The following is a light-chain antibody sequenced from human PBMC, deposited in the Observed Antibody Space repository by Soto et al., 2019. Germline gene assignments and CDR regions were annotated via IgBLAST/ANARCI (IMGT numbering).Light chain of an antibody. V-gene: IGKV2-28*01. CDR3: MQALQTPRT. CDR2: LGS. CDR1: QSLLHSNGYNY. Sequence: DIVMTQSPPSLPVTPGEPASISCRSSQSLLHSNGYNYLDWYLQKPGQSPQLLIYLGSNRSSGVPDRFSGSGSGTDFTLKISRVEAEYVGVYYCMQALQTPRTFGQGTKLEIK. J-gene: IGKJ2*02.